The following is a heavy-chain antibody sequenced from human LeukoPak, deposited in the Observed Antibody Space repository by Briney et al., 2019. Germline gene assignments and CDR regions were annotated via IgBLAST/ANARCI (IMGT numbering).Heavy chain of an antibody. D-gene: IGHD2-2*01. V-gene: IGHV3-33*01. CDR2: IWSDGSSQ. Sequence: GGSLRLSCVASGFTFSNYFMHWVRQAPGRGLDCVAGIWSDGSSQYYADSVKGRFTISRDNSKNTLYLQMNSLRAEDTAVYYCASGVPAAIYWGQGTLVTVSS. J-gene: IGHJ4*02. CDR3: ASGVPAAIY. CDR1: GFTFSNYF.